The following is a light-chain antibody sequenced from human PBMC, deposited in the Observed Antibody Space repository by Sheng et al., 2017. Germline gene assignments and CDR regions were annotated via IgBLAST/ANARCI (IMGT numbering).Light chain of an antibody. CDR2: DAS. V-gene: IGKV1-33*01. Sequence: DIQMTQSPSSLSASVGDRVTITCQASQDIAYYLHWYQQTPGKAPKLLIYDASNLEAGVPSRFSGSGSGTDFTFTISSLQPEDIATYYCQHYDNLPPTFGQGTRLEIK. CDR3: QHYDNLPPT. CDR1: QDIAYY. J-gene: IGKJ5*01.